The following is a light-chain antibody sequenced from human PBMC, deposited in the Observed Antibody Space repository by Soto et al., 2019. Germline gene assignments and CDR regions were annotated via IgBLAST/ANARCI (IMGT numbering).Light chain of an antibody. CDR3: QSYDSSLSGYV. J-gene: IGLJ1*01. CDR2: GNS. Sequence: QSVLTQPPSVSGAPGQRVTISCTGSSSNIGAGYDVHWYQQLPGTAPKLLIYGNSNRPSGVPDRISGSKSGTSASLAITGRQAEDEADYYWQSYDSSLSGYVFGTGTKLTGL. CDR1: SSNIGAGYD. V-gene: IGLV1-40*01.